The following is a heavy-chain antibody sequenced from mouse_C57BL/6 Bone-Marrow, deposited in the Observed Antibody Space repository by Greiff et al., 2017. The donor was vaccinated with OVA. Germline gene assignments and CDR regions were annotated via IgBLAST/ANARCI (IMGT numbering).Heavy chain of an antibody. J-gene: IGHJ2*01. Sequence: EVQLQQSGPELVKPGASVKISCKASGYTFTDYYMNWVKQSHGKSLEWIGDINPNNGGTSYNQKFKVKATLTVDKSSSTAYMELRSLTSEDSAVYYCAREGPMVTDYWGQGTTLTVSS. CDR3: AREGPMVTDY. CDR1: GYTFTDYY. V-gene: IGHV1-26*01. D-gene: IGHD2-2*01. CDR2: INPNNGGT.